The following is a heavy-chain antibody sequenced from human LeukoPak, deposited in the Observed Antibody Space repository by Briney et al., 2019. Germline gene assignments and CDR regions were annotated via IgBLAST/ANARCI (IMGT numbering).Heavy chain of an antibody. Sequence: ASVKVSCKASGGTFTSYYMHWVRQAPGQGLEWMGIINPNGGSTTYAQKFQGRVTMTRETSTSTVYMELSSLRSEDTAVYYCAILRYNWNNLDPWGQGTLVTVSS. J-gene: IGHJ5*02. D-gene: IGHD1-1*01. V-gene: IGHV1-46*01. CDR2: INPNGGST. CDR3: AILRYNWNNLDP. CDR1: GGTFTSYY.